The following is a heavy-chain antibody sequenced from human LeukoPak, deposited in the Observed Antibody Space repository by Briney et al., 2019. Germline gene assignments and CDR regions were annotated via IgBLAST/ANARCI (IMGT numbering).Heavy chain of an antibody. D-gene: IGHD1-20*01. Sequence: GRSLRLSCAASGFTFDDYGMSWVRHAPGKGLEWVAGINWNSGSTGYADSVKGRFTISRDNAKNSLYLQMNSLRGEDTALYYCARWASGLTGTTGGGYFDYWGQGTLVTVSS. J-gene: IGHJ4*02. CDR3: ARWASGLTGTTGGGYFDY. CDR1: GFTFDDYG. CDR2: INWNSGST. V-gene: IGHV3-20*04.